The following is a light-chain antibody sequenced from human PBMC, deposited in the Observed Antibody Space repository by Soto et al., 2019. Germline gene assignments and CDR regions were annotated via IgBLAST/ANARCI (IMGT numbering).Light chain of an antibody. CDR1: QSVXNSL. CDR2: DTS. CDR3: QQYGTSEII. J-gene: IGKJ5*01. Sequence: VLNQSPGTLSLSLGERATLACRASQSVXNSLTAWYRQKPGQAPRLRXYDTSSRARGIPDRLSGSGSGTDFTLTISRMETEDFAVFYCQQYGTSEIIFGQGTRLEI. V-gene: IGKV3-20*01.